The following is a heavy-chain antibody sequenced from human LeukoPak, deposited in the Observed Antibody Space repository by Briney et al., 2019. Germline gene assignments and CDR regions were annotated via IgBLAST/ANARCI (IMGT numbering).Heavy chain of an antibody. J-gene: IGHJ4*02. Sequence: ASVKVSCKVSGYTLTELFMHWVRQTPGKGLEWMGSFDPEDGETIYAQKFQGRVTMTEDTATDTAYMELTSLRSEDTAVYYCATSRNEASELSVSSGYDFDYWGQGTLVTVS. D-gene: IGHD5-12*01. V-gene: IGHV1-24*01. CDR2: FDPEDGET. CDR1: GYTLTELF. CDR3: ATSRNEASELSVSSGYDFDY.